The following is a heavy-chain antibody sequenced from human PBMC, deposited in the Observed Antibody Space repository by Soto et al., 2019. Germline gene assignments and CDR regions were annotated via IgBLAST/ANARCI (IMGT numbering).Heavy chain of an antibody. D-gene: IGHD2-8*01. CDR1: GFTFSSYA. CDR2: ISGSGGST. CDR3: AKDSRDIVLIVYAKHYSYYYMDV. Sequence: GGSLRLSCAASGFTFSSYAMSWVRQAPGKGLEWVSAISGSGGSTYYADSVKGRFTISRDNSKNTLYLQMNSLRAEDAAVYYCAKDSRDIVLIVYAKHYSYYYMDVWGKGTTVTVSS. J-gene: IGHJ6*03. V-gene: IGHV3-23*01.